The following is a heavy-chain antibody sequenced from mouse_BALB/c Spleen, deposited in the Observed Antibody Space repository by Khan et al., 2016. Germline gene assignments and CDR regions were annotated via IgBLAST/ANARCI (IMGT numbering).Heavy chain of an antibody. D-gene: IGHD1-1*02. J-gene: IGHJ4*01. CDR3: ARRSRGSSYALYY. V-gene: IGHV7-3*02. Sequence: EVELVESGGGLVQPGGSLRLSCTTSGFTFTDYYMSWVRQPPGKALEWLGFIRNKANGYPTEVRAAVKGRFTISIDYSQSVVYLQMEARRGEDGAAYYCARRSRGSSYALYYCGQGTSVTVSS. CDR1: GFTFTDYY. CDR2: IRNKANGYPT.